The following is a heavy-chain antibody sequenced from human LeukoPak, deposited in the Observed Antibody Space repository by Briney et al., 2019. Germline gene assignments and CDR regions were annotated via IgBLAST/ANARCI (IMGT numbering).Heavy chain of an antibody. J-gene: IGHJ6*03. Sequence: PSETLSLTCTVPGGSISSSSYYWGWIRQPPGKGLEWIGSIYYSGSTYYNPSLKSRVTISVDTSKNQFSLKLSSVTAADTAVYYCARVVYCSSTSCFNYYYYYYMDVWGKGTTVTVSS. CDR3: ARVVYCSSTSCFNYYYYYYMDV. D-gene: IGHD2-2*01. CDR2: IYYSGST. CDR1: GGSISSSSYY. V-gene: IGHV4-39*01.